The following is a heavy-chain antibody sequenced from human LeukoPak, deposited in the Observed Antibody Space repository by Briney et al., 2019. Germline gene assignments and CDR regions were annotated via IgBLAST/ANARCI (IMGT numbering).Heavy chain of an antibody. D-gene: IGHD6-13*01. CDR3: ARGSSWSDY. V-gene: IGHV3-30*04. CDR1: VFNFSSYA. J-gene: IGHJ4*02. CDR2: ISYDGGEK. Sequence: GRSLRLSCVASVFNFSSYAMHWVRQAPGKGLEWVALISYDGGEKYYADSVKGRFTISRDNAKNSLYLQMNSLRAEDTAVYYCARGSSWSDYWGQGTLVTVSS.